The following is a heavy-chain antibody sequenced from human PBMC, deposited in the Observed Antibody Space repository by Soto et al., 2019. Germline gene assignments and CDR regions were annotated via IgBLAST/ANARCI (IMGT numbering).Heavy chain of an antibody. CDR2: ISSNGENT. Sequence: GGSLRLSCAASGFTSAYHSINWVRQAPWKGLEWVSTISSNGENTNYADSVKGRFIISSDNSSNTVDLRMNSLRVEDTAVYYCVSWVYAHFDSWGQGTLVPVSP. D-gene: IGHD6-13*01. CDR3: VSWVYAHFDS. V-gene: IGHV3-23*01. J-gene: IGHJ4*02. CDR1: GFTSAYHS.